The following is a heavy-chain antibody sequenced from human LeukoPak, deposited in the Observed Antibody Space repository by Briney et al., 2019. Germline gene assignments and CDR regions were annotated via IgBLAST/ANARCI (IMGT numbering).Heavy chain of an antibody. V-gene: IGHV3-74*01. CDR1: GFTFSNYW. J-gene: IGHJ4*02. CDR3: AKGGKWDVTPFDY. CDR2: INIDGSNI. Sequence: GGSLRLSCAASGFTFSNYWMNWVRQAPGKGLVWVSRINIDGSNISYVDSVKGRFTVSRDNAKNTQYLQMNRLRADDAAVYYCAKGGKWDVTPFDYWGQGTLVTVSS. D-gene: IGHD1-26*01.